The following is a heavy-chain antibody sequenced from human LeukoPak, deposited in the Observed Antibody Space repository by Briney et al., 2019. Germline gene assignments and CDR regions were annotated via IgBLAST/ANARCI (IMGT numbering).Heavy chain of an antibody. CDR2: IHSSGST. Sequence: PSETLSLTCTVSGGSMNNNYWSWIRQPAGKGLEWVGRIHSSGSTNYNPSLKSRVTMSVDTSKNQFSLKLSSVTAADTALYYCARGTLRLGDLSLSNYFDPWDQGTLVTVSS. CDR3: ARGTLRLGDLSLSNYFDP. CDR1: GGSMNNNY. D-gene: IGHD3-16*02. V-gene: IGHV4-4*07. J-gene: IGHJ5*02.